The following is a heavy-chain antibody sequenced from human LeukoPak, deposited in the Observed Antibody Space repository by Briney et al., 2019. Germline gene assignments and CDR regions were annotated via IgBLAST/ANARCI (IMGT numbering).Heavy chain of an antibody. CDR3: ARGFYDYRSGTVLGRAEYFQT. V-gene: IGHV4-59*12. Sequence: PSETLSLTCTVPGGSITYYHWSWIRQPPGKGLEWIGYIYYSGSTNYNPSLKSRVTISVDTPKNQFSLKLSSVTAADTAVYYCARGFYDYRSGTVLGRAEYFQTWGQGTRVAVSS. D-gene: IGHD3-3*01. CDR2: IYYSGST. CDR1: GGSITYYH. J-gene: IGHJ1*01.